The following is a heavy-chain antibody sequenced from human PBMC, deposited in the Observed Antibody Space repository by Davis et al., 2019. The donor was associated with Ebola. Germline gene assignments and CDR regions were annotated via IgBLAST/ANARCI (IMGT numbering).Heavy chain of an antibody. D-gene: IGHD3-10*01. CDR3: AKSYYGSGSYKDWFDP. CDR2: ISGSGGST. CDR1: GFTFSSYA. Sequence: GESLKISCAASGFTFSSYAMSWVRQAPGKGLEWVSAISGSGGSTYYADSVKGRFTISRDNSKNTLYLQMNSLRAEDTAVYYCAKSYYGSGSYKDWFDPWGQGTLVTVSS. V-gene: IGHV3-23*01. J-gene: IGHJ5*02.